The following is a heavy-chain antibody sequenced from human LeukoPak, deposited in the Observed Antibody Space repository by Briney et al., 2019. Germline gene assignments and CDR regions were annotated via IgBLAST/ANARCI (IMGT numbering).Heavy chain of an antibody. CDR2: TAGSGISK. CDR1: GFTFNNYA. V-gene: IGHV3-23*01. D-gene: IGHD3-22*01. J-gene: IGHJ4*02. CDR3: ARLPTFYYDSSGYHYDY. Sequence: GGSLRLSCVASGFTFNNYAMSWVRQAPGRGLESASSTAGSGISKDYADSVKGRFTISKDKSKNTLYLQMDNLRAEDTGVYFCARLPTFYYDSSGYHYDYWGQGTLVTVSS.